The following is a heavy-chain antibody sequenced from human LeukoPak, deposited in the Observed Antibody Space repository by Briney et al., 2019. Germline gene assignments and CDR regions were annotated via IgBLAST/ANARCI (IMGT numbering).Heavy chain of an antibody. CDR1: GGSISSNNW. CDR3: ARVNINNWHSCDY. V-gene: IGHV4-4*02. D-gene: IGHD1-1*01. Sequence: SETLSLTCAVSGGSISSNNWWGWVRQPPGKGLEWIGEIYHSGSPNYNPSLKSRVTISVDKSRNHFSLNLSSVTAADTAVYYCARVNINNWHSCDYWGQGTPVTVSS. J-gene: IGHJ4*02. CDR2: IYHSGSP.